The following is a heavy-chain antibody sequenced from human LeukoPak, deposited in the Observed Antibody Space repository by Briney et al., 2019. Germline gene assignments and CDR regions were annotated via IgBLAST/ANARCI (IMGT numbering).Heavy chain of an antibody. Sequence: SVKVSCKASGGIFTSVGISWVRQAPGQGLEWMGRIIPLIDIANYAQNFQGRVTITADKSTSTAYMELRSLRSDDTAVYYCARVAVGWFGELSTGFDYWGQGTLVTASS. D-gene: IGHD3-10*01. CDR2: IIPLIDIA. CDR1: GGIFTSVG. J-gene: IGHJ4*02. CDR3: ARVAVGWFGELSTGFDY. V-gene: IGHV1-69*04.